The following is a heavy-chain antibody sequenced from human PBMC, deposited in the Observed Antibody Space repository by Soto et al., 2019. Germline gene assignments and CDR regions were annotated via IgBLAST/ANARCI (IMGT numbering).Heavy chain of an antibody. D-gene: IGHD1-26*01. CDR3: ARRGAFHFFDY. V-gene: IGHV3-48*02. Sequence: PXVSLRLSCAASGFTFSGYSVNGVRQTPGQGLEWISYISSSSATIYYAGSVRGRFTISRDNAKNSLYLQMNSLRDEDTAVYYCARRGAFHFFDYWGQGALVTVSS. CDR1: GFTFSGYS. J-gene: IGHJ4*02. CDR2: ISSSSATI.